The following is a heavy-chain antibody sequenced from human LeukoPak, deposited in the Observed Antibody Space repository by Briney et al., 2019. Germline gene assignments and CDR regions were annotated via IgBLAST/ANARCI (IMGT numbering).Heavy chain of an antibody. D-gene: IGHD3-3*01. Sequence: GRSLRLSCAASGFTFDDYAMHWVRHAPGKGLEGVSGISWNSGSIGYADSVKGRFTISRDNAKNSLYLQMNSLRAEDTALYYCARSMVTIFGVVINPLDYWGQGTLVTVSS. CDR3: ARSMVTIFGVVINPLDY. J-gene: IGHJ4*02. CDR1: GFTFDDYA. CDR2: ISWNSGSI. V-gene: IGHV3-9*01.